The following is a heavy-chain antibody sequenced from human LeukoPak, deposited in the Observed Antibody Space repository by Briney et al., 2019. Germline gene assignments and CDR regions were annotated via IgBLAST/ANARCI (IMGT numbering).Heavy chain of an antibody. CDR2: IHPSNSDT. CDR1: GYSFTFYW. Sequence: GESLKISCKGSGYSFTFYWIAWVRQMPGKGLEWMGIIHPSNSDTRYSPSLQGQVTISADKSISTAYLQWSSLKASDSAIYYCARQDGSGIYYFDYWGQGTLVTVSS. J-gene: IGHJ4*02. D-gene: IGHD3-10*01. CDR3: ARQDGSGIYYFDY. V-gene: IGHV5-51*01.